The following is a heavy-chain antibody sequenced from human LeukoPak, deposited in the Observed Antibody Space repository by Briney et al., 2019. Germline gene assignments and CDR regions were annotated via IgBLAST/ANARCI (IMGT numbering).Heavy chain of an antibody. V-gene: IGHV4-59*01. J-gene: IGHJ4*02. Sequence: SETLSLTCTVSGGSISSYYWSWIRQPPGKGLEWIGYIYYSGSTNYNPSLKSRVTISADTSKNQFSLKLSSVTAADTAVYYCARNSDQLLYDTFDYWGQGTLVTVSS. CDR3: ARNSDQLLYDTFDY. CDR2: IYYSGST. CDR1: GGSISSYY. D-gene: IGHD2-2*02.